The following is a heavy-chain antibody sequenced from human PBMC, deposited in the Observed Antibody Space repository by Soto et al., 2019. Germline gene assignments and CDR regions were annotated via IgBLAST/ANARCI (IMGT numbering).Heavy chain of an antibody. CDR2: INHSGST. D-gene: IGHD6-19*01. CDR1: GGSFSGYY. J-gene: IGHJ5*02. CDR3: ERCGGGWYLRDWFDP. Sequence: SETLSLTCAVYGGSFSGYYWSWIRQPPGKGLEWIGEINHSGSTNYNPSLKSRVTISVDTSKNQFSLKLRPVTAADTAVYYCERCGGGWYLRDWFDPWGHGTLVTVSS. V-gene: IGHV4-34*01.